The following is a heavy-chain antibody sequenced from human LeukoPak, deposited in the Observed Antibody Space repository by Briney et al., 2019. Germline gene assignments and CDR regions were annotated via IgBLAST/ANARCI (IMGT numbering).Heavy chain of an antibody. V-gene: IGHV1-8*01. CDR2: MNPNSANT. Sequence: ASVKVSCKASGYTFTTYDINWVRQATGQGLEWMGWMNPNSANTGYAQKFQGRVTITRNTSISTAYMELNSLRSDDTADYYCARARLVRGPVTPLYYFDYWGQGVLVTVSS. CDR1: GYTFTTYD. J-gene: IGHJ4*02. D-gene: IGHD2-8*02. CDR3: ARARLVRGPVTPLYYFDY.